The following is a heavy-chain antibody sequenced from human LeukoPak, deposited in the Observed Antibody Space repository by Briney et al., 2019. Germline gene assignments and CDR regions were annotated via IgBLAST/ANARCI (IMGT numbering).Heavy chain of an antibody. CDR2: IIPIFGTA. V-gene: IGHV1-69*13. J-gene: IGHJ6*02. CDR3: ARVAGPSSKYYYGSGSSFYYYYGMDV. CDR1: GGTFSSYA. D-gene: IGHD3-10*01. Sequence: ASVNVSCKASGGTFSSYAISWVRQAPGQGLEWMGGIIPIFGTANYAQKFQGRVTITADESTSTAYMELSSLRSEDTAVYYCARVAGPSSKYYYGSGSSFYYYYGMDVWGQGTTVTVSS.